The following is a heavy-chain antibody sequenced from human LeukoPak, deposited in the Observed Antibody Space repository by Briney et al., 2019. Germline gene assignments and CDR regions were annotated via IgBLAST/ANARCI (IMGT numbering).Heavy chain of an antibody. V-gene: IGHV5-51*01. CDR3: ARTDYDFWSGYYLNFDY. CDR1: GYSFTSYW. Sequence: GESLKISCKGSGYSFTSYWIGWVRQMPGKGLEWMGIIYPGDSDTRYSPSFQGQVTISADRSISTAYLQWSSLKASDTAMYYCARTDYDFWSGYYLNFDYWGQGTLVTVSS. D-gene: IGHD3-3*01. CDR2: IYPGDSDT. J-gene: IGHJ4*02.